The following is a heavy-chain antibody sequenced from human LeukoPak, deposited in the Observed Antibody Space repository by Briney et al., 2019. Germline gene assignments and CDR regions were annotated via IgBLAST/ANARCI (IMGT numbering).Heavy chain of an antibody. Sequence: GGSLRLSCAASGFTFSSYSMNWVRQAPGKGLEWVSYISSSSSTIYYADSVKGRFTISRDNSKNTLYLQMNSLRAEDTAVYYCAKLPYCSGGSCYGSFDIWGQGTMVTVSS. V-gene: IGHV3-48*01. CDR1: GFTFSSYS. CDR2: ISSSSSTI. CDR3: AKLPYCSGGSCYGSFDI. J-gene: IGHJ3*02. D-gene: IGHD2-15*01.